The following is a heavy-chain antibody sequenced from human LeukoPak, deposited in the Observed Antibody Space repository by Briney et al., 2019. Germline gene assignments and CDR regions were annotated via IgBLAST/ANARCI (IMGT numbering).Heavy chain of an antibody. Sequence: GSLRLSCAASGFTFSSYAMSWIRQPPGKGLEWIGSIYYSGSTYYNPSLKSRVTISVDTSKNQFSLKLSSVTAADTAVYYCARHGRYSYGYEYYWGQGTLVTVSS. CDR3: ARHGRYSYGYEYY. J-gene: IGHJ4*02. CDR2: IYYSGST. CDR1: GFTFSSYA. V-gene: IGHV4-39*01. D-gene: IGHD5-18*01.